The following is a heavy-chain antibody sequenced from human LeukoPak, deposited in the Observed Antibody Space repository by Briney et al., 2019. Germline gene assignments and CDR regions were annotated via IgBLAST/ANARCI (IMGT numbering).Heavy chain of an antibody. J-gene: IGHJ4*02. CDR1: GFTFSSYA. Sequence: PGRSLRLSRAASGFTFSSYAMHWVRQAPGKGLEGVAVISYDGSNKYYADSVKGRFTISRDNSKNTLYLQMNSLRAEDTAVYYCASGLPRYCSGGSCLAFDYWGQGTLVTVSS. V-gene: IGHV3-30-3*01. CDR3: ASGLPRYCSGGSCLAFDY. CDR2: ISYDGSNK. D-gene: IGHD2-15*01.